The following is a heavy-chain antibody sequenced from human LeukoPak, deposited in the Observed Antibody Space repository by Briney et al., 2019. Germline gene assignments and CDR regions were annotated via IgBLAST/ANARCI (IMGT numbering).Heavy chain of an antibody. CDR3: ARHGDTAMVTIDY. Sequence: PSETLSLTCTVSGGSISSYYWSWIRQPPGKGLEWIGYIYYSGSTNYNPSLESRVTISVDTSKNQFSLKVSSVTAADTAVYYCARHGDTAMVTIDYWGKGTLVTVSS. D-gene: IGHD5-18*01. CDR2: IYYSGST. J-gene: IGHJ4*02. CDR1: GGSISSYY. V-gene: IGHV4-59*08.